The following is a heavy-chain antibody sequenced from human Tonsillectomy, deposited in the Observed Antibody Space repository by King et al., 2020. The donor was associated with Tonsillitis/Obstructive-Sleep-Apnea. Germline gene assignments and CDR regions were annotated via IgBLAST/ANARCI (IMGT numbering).Heavy chain of an antibody. CDR3: AGWGLYVTSGYYPDVFHI. CDR1: GYTFTNYA. D-gene: IGHD3-22*01. Sequence: QLVQSGSELKKPGASVKVSCRASGYTFTNYAINWVRQAPGQGLEWMGWINTNTGNPTYAQGFTGRFVFSLDTSVSTAYLQISSLKAEDTAVYYCAGWGLYVTSGYYPDVFHIWGQGTMVTVSS. V-gene: IGHV7-4-1*02. J-gene: IGHJ3*02. CDR2: INTNTGNP.